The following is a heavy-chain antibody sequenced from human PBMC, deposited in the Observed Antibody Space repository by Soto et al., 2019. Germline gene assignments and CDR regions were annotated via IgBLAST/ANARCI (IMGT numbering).Heavy chain of an antibody. V-gene: IGHV3-30-3*01. D-gene: IGHD1-26*01. J-gene: IGHJ4*02. CDR3: ARDGATLPLL. CDR1: GFTFSSYA. Sequence: GWSLRLSCAASGFTFSSYAMHWVRQAPGKGLEWVAVISYDGSNKYYADSVKGRFTISRDNSKNTLYLQMNSLRAEDTDVYYCARDGATLPLLWGQGTLVTVSS. CDR2: ISYDGSNK.